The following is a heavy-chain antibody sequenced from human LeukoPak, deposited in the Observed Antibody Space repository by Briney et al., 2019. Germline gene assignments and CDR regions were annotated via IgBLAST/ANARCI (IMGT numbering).Heavy chain of an antibody. CDR3: ARDRVVAATYWFDP. CDR1: GGSISSSNW. J-gene: IGHJ5*02. V-gene: IGHV4-4*02. D-gene: IGHD2-15*01. CDR2: IYHSGST. Sequence: SETLSLTCAVSGGSISSSNWWSWVRPPPGKGREWIGEIYHSGSTNYNPSLKSRVTISVDKSKNQFSLKLSSVTAADTAVYYCARDRVVAATYWFDPWGQGTLVTVSS.